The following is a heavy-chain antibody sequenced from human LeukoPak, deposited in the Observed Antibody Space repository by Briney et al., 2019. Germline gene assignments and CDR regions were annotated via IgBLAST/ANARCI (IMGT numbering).Heavy chain of an antibody. CDR3: ARVRYYGSGSTRWFDP. D-gene: IGHD3-10*01. J-gene: IGHJ5*02. CDR2: TYYRSKWYN. Sequence: PSQTLSLTCAISGDSVSSNSAAWNWIRQSPSRGLEWLGRTYYRSKWYNDYAVSVKSRITINPDTSKNQFSLQLNSVTPEDTAVYYCARVRYYGSGSTRWFDPWGQGTLVTVSS. CDR1: GDSVSSNSAA. V-gene: IGHV6-1*01.